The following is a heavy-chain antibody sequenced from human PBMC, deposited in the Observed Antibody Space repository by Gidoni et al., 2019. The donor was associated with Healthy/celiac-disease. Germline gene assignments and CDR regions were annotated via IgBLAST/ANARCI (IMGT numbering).Heavy chain of an antibody. J-gene: IGHJ4*02. Sequence: EVQLVESGGGLVQPGRSLRLSCAASVFTFDDYAMHWVRKAPGKGLEWVSGISWNSGRICYSDSVKGRFTIARDNDKNSLYLQMNSLRAEDTALYYCAKSLVATILGGGFDYWGQGTLVTVSS. CDR2: ISWNSGRI. CDR3: AKSLVATILGGGFDY. D-gene: IGHD5-12*01. V-gene: IGHV3-9*01. CDR1: VFTFDDYA.